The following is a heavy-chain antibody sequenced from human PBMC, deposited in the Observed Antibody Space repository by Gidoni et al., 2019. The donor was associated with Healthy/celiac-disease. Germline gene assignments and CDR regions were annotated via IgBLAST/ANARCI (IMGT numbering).Heavy chain of an antibody. D-gene: IGHD4-4*01. CDR3: ARDKGRASMTTRGYWYFDL. CDR1: GGSIRSYY. CDR2: IYYSGST. Sequence: QVQLQESGPGLLKPSETLSLTCTVAGGSIRSYYWSWIRQPPGKGLEWIGSIYYSGSTNYNPSLKSRVTISVDTSKNQFSLKLSSVTAADTAVYYCARDKGRASMTTRGYWYFDLWGRGTLVTVSS. J-gene: IGHJ2*01. V-gene: IGHV4-59*01.